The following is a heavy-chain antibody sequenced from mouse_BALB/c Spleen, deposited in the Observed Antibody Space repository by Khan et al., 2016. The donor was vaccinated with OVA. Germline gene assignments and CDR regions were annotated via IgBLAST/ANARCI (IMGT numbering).Heavy chain of an antibody. D-gene: IGHD2-1*01. J-gene: IGHJ3*01. V-gene: IGHV1S137*01. CDR2: ISTYYGDA. CDR3: ARGNGNSRFAY. CDR1: GYTFTDYA. Sequence: QVQLQQSGAELVRPGVSVKISCKGSGYTFTDYAMHWVKQSHAKSLEWIGVISTYYGDATYNQKFKGNATMTVDKSSSTAYMELARLTSEDSAIYYCARGNGNSRFAYWGQGTLVTVSA.